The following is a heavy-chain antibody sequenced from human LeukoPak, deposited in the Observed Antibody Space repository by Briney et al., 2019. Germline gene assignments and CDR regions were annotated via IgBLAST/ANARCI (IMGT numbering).Heavy chain of an antibody. CDR3: ATDTAMVTTFDY. J-gene: IGHJ4*02. D-gene: IGHD5-18*01. Sequence: GGSLRLSCAASGFTFSSSAMSWVRQAPGEGLEWVSAISGSGGSTYYADSVKGRFTISRDNSKNTLYLQMNSLRAEDTAVYYCATDTAMVTTFDYWGQGTLVTVSS. CDR2: ISGSGGST. V-gene: IGHV3-23*01. CDR1: GFTFSSSA.